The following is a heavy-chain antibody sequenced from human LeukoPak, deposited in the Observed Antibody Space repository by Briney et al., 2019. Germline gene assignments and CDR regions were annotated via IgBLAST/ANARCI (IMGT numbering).Heavy chain of an antibody. CDR2: IYSGGTT. Sequence: GGSLRLSCAASGFIVSKSYMSWVRQAPGKGLEWVSIIYSGGTTYYADSVKGGFTISRDNSKNTVYLQMNSLRAEDTAVYYCVRDVLVVVSRYYYHPGMDVWGQGTTVTVSS. V-gene: IGHV3-66*01. CDR1: GFIVSKSY. CDR3: VRDVLVVVSRYYYHPGMDV. D-gene: IGHD3-22*01. J-gene: IGHJ6*02.